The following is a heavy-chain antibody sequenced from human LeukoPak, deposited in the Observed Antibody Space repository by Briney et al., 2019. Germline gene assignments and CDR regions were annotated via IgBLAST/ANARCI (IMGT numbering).Heavy chain of an antibody. V-gene: IGHV4-38-2*02. CDR3: AREGGTYAFDI. CDR1: GYPFTSGYY. D-gene: IGHD1-1*01. J-gene: IGHJ3*02. Sequence: AETLSLTCTVSGYPFTSGYYWGWIRQSPGKGLEWIGSIYHSGSAYYNPSLKSRVTISVDTSKNQFSLKLNSVTAADTAVYSCAREGGTYAFDIWGQGTMVTVSS. CDR2: IYHSGSA.